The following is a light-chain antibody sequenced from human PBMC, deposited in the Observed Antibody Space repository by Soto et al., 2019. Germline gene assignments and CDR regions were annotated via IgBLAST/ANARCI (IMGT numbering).Light chain of an antibody. Sequence: QSVLTQPPSVSGAPGQRVTISCTGSSSNIGAGYDVHWYQQLPGTAPKLLIYGTSNRPSGVPDRFSGSKSGTSASLAITGLQAEDDADYYCQSYDSSLSGPLFGGGTKLTVL. J-gene: IGLJ2*01. CDR2: GTS. CDR3: QSYDSSLSGPL. CDR1: SSNIGAGYD. V-gene: IGLV1-40*01.